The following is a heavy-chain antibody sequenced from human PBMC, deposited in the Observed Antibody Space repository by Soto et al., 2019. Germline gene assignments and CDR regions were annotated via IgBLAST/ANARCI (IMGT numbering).Heavy chain of an antibody. CDR3: ARTLYSYGPRFDY. J-gene: IGHJ4*02. Sequence: SETLSLTCAVYGGSFSGYYWSWIRQPPGKGLEWIGYIYYSGSTNYNPSLKSRVTISVDTSKNQFPLKLSSVTAADTAVYYCARTLYSYGPRFDYWGQGTLVTVSS. CDR2: IYYSGST. V-gene: IGHV4-59*01. D-gene: IGHD5-18*01. CDR1: GGSFSGYY.